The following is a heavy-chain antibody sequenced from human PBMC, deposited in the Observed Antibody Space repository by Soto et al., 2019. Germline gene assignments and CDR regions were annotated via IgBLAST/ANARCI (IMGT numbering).Heavy chain of an antibody. CDR3: TSSYQPNNFDY. D-gene: IGHD6-6*01. Sequence: PSETLSLTCAVYGGSFSGYYLSWIRQPPGKGLEWIGEINHSGSTNYNPSLKSRVTISVDTSKNQFSLKLSSVTAADTAVYYCTSSYQPNNFDYWGQGTLVTVSS. CDR1: GGSFSGYY. J-gene: IGHJ4*02. CDR2: INHSGST. V-gene: IGHV4-34*01.